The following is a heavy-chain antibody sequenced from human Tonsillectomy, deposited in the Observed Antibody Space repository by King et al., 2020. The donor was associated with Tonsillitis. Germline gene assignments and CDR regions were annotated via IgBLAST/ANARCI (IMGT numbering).Heavy chain of an antibody. Sequence: QLQESGPGLVKPSETLSLTCTVSGGSISSSSYYWGWIRQPPGKGLEWIGSIYYSGSTYYNPSLKSRVTISVDTSKNQFSLKLSSVTAADTAVYNCARGHYDYVWGSYSSSGEFDYWGQGTLVTVSS. V-gene: IGHV4-39*01. CDR3: ARGHYDYVWGSYSSSGEFDY. CDR2: IYYSGST. CDR1: GGSISSSSYY. J-gene: IGHJ4*02. D-gene: IGHD3-16*01.